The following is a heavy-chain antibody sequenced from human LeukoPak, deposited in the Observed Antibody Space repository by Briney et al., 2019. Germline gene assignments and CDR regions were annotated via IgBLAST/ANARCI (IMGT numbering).Heavy chain of an antibody. CDR1: GGSISSSSYY. V-gene: IGHV4-39*07. CDR2: LYYSGST. CDR3: ARGRCGGYDPFGGDCYYYFDY. J-gene: IGHJ4*02. Sequence: SETLSLTCTVSGGSISSSSYYWGWIRQPPGKGLEWIGSLYYSGSTYYNPSLKSRVTISVDTSKNQFSLKLSSVTAADTAVYYCARGRCGGYDPFGGDCYYYFDYWGQGTLVTVSS. D-gene: IGHD2-21*02.